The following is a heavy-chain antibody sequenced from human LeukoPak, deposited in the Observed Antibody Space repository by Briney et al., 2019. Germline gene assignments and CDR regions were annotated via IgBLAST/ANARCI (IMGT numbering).Heavy chain of an antibody. CDR1: GGSFSGYY. CDR3: ARCNFAQYYYYYGMDV. Sequence: SETLSLTCAVYGGSFSGYYWGWIRQPPGKGLEWIGEINHSGSTNYNPSLKSRVTISVDTSKNQFSLKLSSVTAADTAVYYCARCNFAQYYYYYGMDVWGQGTTVTVSS. CDR2: INHSGST. V-gene: IGHV4-34*01. J-gene: IGHJ6*02.